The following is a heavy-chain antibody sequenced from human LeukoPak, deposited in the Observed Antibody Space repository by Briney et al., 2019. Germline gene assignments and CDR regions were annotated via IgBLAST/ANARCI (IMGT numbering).Heavy chain of an antibody. CDR2: VSATGVGT. Sequence: GGSLRLSCAASGFTFSNYAMNWVRQAPGKGLEWVSTVSATGVGTYYAASVKGHFTISRDNSKNTLYLQMNSLRAEDTAVYYCAKEEFDFWGQGTLATVSS. CDR3: AKEEFDF. CDR1: GFTFSNYA. J-gene: IGHJ4*02. V-gene: IGHV3-23*01.